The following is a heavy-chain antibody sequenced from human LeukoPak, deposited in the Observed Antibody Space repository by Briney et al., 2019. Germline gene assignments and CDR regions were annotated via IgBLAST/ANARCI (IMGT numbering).Heavy chain of an antibody. Sequence: SETLSLTCTVSDGSMSGYYWSWIRQPPGKGLEWIGYTYYSGSTNYNPSLKRRVTISEDGSMNQFSLKLSSVTAADTAVYYCARHKSDYGDYHAHWGQGTLVTVSS. CDR3: ARHKSDYGDYHAH. J-gene: IGHJ4*02. CDR1: DGSMSGYY. D-gene: IGHD4-17*01. V-gene: IGHV4-59*08. CDR2: TYYSGST.